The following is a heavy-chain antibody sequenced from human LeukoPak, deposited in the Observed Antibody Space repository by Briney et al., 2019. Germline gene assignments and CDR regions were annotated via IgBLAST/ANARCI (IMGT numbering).Heavy chain of an antibody. Sequence: GESLKISCKGSGYSFTSYWISWVRQMPGKGLEWMGRIDPSDSYTNYSPSFQGHVTISADKSISTAYLQWSSLKASDTAMYYCARHKLYCSGGSCYFLDYWGQGTLVTASS. V-gene: IGHV5-10-1*01. CDR3: ARHKLYCSGGSCYFLDY. J-gene: IGHJ4*02. CDR1: GYSFTSYW. CDR2: IDPSDSYT. D-gene: IGHD2-15*01.